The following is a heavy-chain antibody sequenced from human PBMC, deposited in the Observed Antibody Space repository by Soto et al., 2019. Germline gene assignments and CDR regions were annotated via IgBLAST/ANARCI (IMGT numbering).Heavy chain of an antibody. D-gene: IGHD3-22*01. CDR3: ARRDSSGDPGYY. CDR1: GYTFTGYY. CDR2: INPNSGGT. J-gene: IGHJ4*02. Sequence: ASVKVSCKASGYTFTGYYMHWVRQAPGQGLEWMGWINPNSGGTNYAQKFQGRVTMTRDTSISTAHMELSRLRSDDMAVYYCARRDSSGDPGYYWGQGTLVTVSS. V-gene: IGHV1-2*02.